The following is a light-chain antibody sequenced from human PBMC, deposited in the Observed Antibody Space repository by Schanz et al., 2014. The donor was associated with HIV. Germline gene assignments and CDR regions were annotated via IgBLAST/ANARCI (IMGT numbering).Light chain of an antibody. CDR3: CSYASSGV. Sequence: QSALTQPPSASGSPGQSVTISCTGTSSDVGGYNYVSWYQQHPGKAPKLMIYEVSKRPSGVPDRFSGSKSGNTASLTISALQAEDEADYYCCSYASSGVFGGGTKLTVL. CDR1: SSDVGGYNY. V-gene: IGLV2-8*01. J-gene: IGLJ3*02. CDR2: EVS.